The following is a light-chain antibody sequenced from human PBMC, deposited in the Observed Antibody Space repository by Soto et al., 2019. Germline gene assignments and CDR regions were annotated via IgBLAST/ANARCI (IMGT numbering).Light chain of an antibody. J-gene: IGKJ5*01. V-gene: IGKV1D-13*01. CDR2: DAS. Sequence: AIQLTQSPSSLSASVGDRVTITCRASQGISSALAWYQQKPGKAPKLLIYDASSLESGVPSRFSGSGSGTDFTLTISSLQPEDFAVYYCHQYNNWPPITFAQGTRLEIK. CDR3: HQYNNWPPIT. CDR1: QGISSA.